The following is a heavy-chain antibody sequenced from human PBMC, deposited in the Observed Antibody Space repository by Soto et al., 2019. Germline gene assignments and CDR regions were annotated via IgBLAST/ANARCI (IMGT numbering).Heavy chain of an antibody. CDR3: ARGVGYSSSWYRGLGRGFYWFDP. J-gene: IGHJ5*02. CDR2: INHSGST. CDR1: GVSFSGYY. V-gene: IGHV4-34*01. D-gene: IGHD6-13*01. Sequence: PSETLSLTCAAYGVSFSGYYWSWIRQPPGKGLEWIGEINHSGSTNYNPSLKSRVTISVDTSKNQFSLTLSSVTAADTAVYYCARGVGYSSSWYRGLGRGFYWFDPWGQGTLVTVSS.